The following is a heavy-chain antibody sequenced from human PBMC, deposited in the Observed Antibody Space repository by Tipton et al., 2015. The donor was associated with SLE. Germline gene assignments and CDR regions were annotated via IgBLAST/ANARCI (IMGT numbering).Heavy chain of an antibody. CDR3: ARDREMATISAFDI. CDR2: IYYSGST. Sequence: TLSLTCTVSGGSISSYYWSWIRQPPGKGLEWIGYIYYSGSTNYNPSLKSRVTISVDTSKNQFSLKLSSVTAADTAVYYCARDREMATISAFDIWDQGTMVTVSS. V-gene: IGHV4-59*01. D-gene: IGHD5-24*01. J-gene: IGHJ3*02. CDR1: GGSISSYY.